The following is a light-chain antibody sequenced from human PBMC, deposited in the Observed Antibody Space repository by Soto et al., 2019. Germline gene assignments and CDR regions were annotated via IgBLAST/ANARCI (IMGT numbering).Light chain of an antibody. Sequence: EIVLTQSPGTLSLSPGERATLSCRASQSISRSYLTWYQHKPGQAPRLLIYGASSRATGIPDRFSGSGSGTDFTLTISRLEREDFAVYYCQQYGSSSYTFGQGTQLEI. CDR3: QQYGSSSYT. V-gene: IGKV3-20*01. J-gene: IGKJ2*01. CDR1: QSISRSY. CDR2: GAS.